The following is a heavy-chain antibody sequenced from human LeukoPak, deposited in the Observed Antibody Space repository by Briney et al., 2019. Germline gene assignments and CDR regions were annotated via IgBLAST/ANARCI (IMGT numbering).Heavy chain of an antibody. J-gene: IGHJ6*03. CDR2: IYYSGST. D-gene: IGHD3-22*01. CDR3: TRGSIAYYYMDV. CDR1: GGSISSYY. V-gene: IGHV4-59*01. Sequence: SETLSLTCTVSGGSISSYYWSWIRQPPGKELEWIGNIYYSGSTNYNPSLKSRVTISVDTSKNQFSLKLSSVTAADTAVYYCTRGSIAYYYMDVWGKGTTVTISS.